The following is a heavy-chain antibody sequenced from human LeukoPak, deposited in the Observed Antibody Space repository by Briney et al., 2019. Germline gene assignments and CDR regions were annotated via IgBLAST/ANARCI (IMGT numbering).Heavy chain of an antibody. CDR3: ARALIAVAGADFDY. V-gene: IGHV1-8*01. CDR2: MNPNSGNT. D-gene: IGHD6-19*01. Sequence: GASVKVSCKASGYTFTSHDINWVRQATGQGLEWMGWMNPNSGNTGYAQKFQGRVTMTRNTSISTAYMELSSLRSEDTAVYYCARALIAVAGADFDYWGQGTLVTVSS. CDR1: GYTFTSHD. J-gene: IGHJ4*02.